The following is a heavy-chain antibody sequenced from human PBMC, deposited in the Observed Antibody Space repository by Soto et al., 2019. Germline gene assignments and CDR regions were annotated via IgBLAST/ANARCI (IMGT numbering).Heavy chain of an antibody. Sequence: QVQLVESGGGVVQPGKSLRLSCAASGFAFSLYVIHWVRQTPGKGLEWVAVMWYDGSNKYYADSVKGRFTISRDNSKNTLYLEMNSLRAEDTAVYYCARGGGDYAFHFDYWGQGTLVTVSS. D-gene: IGHD2-21*02. CDR2: MWYDGSNK. V-gene: IGHV3-33*01. CDR1: GFAFSLYV. CDR3: ARGGGDYAFHFDY. J-gene: IGHJ4*02.